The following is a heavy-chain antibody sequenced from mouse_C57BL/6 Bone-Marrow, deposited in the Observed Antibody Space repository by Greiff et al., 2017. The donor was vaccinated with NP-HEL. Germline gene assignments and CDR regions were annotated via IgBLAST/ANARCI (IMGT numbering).Heavy chain of an antibody. V-gene: IGHV7-3*01. CDR3: ARYEYYGSSLYWYFDV. J-gene: IGHJ1*03. CDR1: GFTFTDYY. Sequence: EVKLMESGGGLVQPGGSLSLSCAASGFTFTDYYMSWVRQPPGKALEWLGFIRNKANGYTTEYSASVKGRFTISRDNSQSILYLQMNALRAEDSATYYCARYEYYGSSLYWYFDVWGTGTTVTVSS. D-gene: IGHD1-1*01. CDR2: IRNKANGYTT.